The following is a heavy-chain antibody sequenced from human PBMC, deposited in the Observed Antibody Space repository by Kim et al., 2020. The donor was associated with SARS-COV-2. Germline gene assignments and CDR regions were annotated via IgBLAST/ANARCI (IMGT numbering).Heavy chain of an antibody. CDR1: GFTFSSYE. Sequence: GGSLRLSCAACGFTFSSYEMNWVRQAPGKGLEWVSYIASSGSTIKYADSVKGRFTISRDTAKNSLYLQMNRLRAEDTAVYYCAALYSGSYSAPDYWGQGTLVTVSS. J-gene: IGHJ4*02. D-gene: IGHD1-26*01. V-gene: IGHV3-48*03. CDR3: AALYSGSYSAPDY. CDR2: IASSGSTI.